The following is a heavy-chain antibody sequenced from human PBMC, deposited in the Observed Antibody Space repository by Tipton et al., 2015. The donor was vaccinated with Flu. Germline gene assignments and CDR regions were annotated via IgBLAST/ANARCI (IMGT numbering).Heavy chain of an antibody. Sequence: TLSLTCSVSGDSIAYPYFWSWIRQPAGKGLEWIGRISMGGRTNYNPSLKSRVTMSVDLFKNQISLRLSSVTAADTAVYYCARHTGDSVRGVIDYWGQGTLVTVSS. V-gene: IGHV4-4*07. CDR1: GDSIAYPYF. CDR2: ISMGGRT. J-gene: IGHJ4*02. CDR3: ARHTGDSVRGVIDY. D-gene: IGHD3-10*02.